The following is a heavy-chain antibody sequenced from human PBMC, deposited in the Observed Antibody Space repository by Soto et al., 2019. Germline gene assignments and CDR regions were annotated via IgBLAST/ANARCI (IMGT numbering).Heavy chain of an antibody. CDR1: GFTFSDYY. D-gene: IGHD3-10*01. V-gene: IGHV3-11*05. Sequence: QVQLVESGGGLVKPGGSLRLSCAASGFTFSDYYMSWIRQAPGKGLEWVSYISSSSSYTNYADSVKGRFTISRDNAKNSLYLQMNSLRAEDTAVYYCAGYYYGSGSFFDYWGQGTLVTVSS. J-gene: IGHJ4*02. CDR3: AGYYYGSGSFFDY. CDR2: ISSSSSYT.